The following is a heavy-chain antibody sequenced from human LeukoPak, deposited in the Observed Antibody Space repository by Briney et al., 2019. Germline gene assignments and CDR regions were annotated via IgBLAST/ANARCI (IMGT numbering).Heavy chain of an antibody. V-gene: IGHV4-38-2*02. J-gene: IGHJ4*02. D-gene: IGHD6-19*01. Sequence: SETLSLTCTVSGYSISSGYFWGWVRLPPGKGLEWIGNIYHSGSTYYNPSLKSRVTISVDTSKNQFSLKLGSVTAADTAVYYCARTLYSSGWCPFDYWGQGALVTVSS. CDR1: GYSISSGYF. CDR2: IYHSGST. CDR3: ARTLYSSGWCPFDY.